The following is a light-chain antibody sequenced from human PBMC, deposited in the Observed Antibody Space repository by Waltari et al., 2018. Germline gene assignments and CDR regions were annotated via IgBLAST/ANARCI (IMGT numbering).Light chain of an antibody. V-gene: IGKV3-20*01. CDR3: QHYVSLPVT. CDR1: QSVGRS. Sequence: EIVLTQSPGTLSLSPGEGATLSCLASQSVGRSLAWYQQKPGQPPRLLIFGTSNRATGIPDRFSGGGSGTDFSLTITRLEPEDVAVYYCQHYVSLPVTFGQGTKVEIK. CDR2: GTS. J-gene: IGKJ1*01.